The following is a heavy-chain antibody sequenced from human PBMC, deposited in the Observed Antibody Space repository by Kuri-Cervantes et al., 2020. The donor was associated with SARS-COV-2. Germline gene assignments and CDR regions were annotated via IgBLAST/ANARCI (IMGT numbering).Heavy chain of an antibody. V-gene: IGHV3-72*01. CDR2: TRNKANSYTT. D-gene: IGHD3-22*01. J-gene: IGHJ6*02. Sequence: GGSLRLSCAASGFTFSSYAMTWVRQAPGKGLEWVGRTRNKANSYTTEYAASVKGRFTISRDDSKNSLYLQMNSLKTEDTAVYYCARENYYDSSGYFYYYGMDVWGQGTTVTVSS. CDR1: GFTFSSYA. CDR3: ARENYYDSSGYFYYYGMDV.